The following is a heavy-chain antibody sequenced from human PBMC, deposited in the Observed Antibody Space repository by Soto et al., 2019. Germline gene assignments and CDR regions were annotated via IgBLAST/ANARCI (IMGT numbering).Heavy chain of an antibody. D-gene: IGHD6-19*01. J-gene: IGHJ4*02. Sequence: GEALKISCQGSGYDFTKYWITWVRQVPGKGLEWMARIDPGDSYSDYSPSFRGHVTMSIDKSTSTAHLQWTSLRTSDTAIYYCARLDRPTVAGTCNNWGQGTQVTVSS. CDR2: IDPGDSYS. CDR3: ARLDRPTVAGTCNN. V-gene: IGHV5-10-1*01. CDR1: GYDFTKYW.